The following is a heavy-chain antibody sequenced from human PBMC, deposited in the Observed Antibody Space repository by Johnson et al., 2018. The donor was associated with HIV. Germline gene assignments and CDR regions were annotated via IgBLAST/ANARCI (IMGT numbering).Heavy chain of an antibody. J-gene: IGHJ3*02. D-gene: IGHD2-15*01. CDR2: IKSKTDGGTT. Sequence: VQLVESGGGLVKPGGSLRLSCAASGFTFSNAWMSWVRQAPGKGLEWVGRIKSKTDGGTTDYAAPVKGRFTISRDDSKNTLYLKMNSLRAEDTALYYCARAGGGSHGAFDIWGQGTMVTVSS. CDR1: GFTFSNAW. V-gene: IGHV3-15*05. CDR3: ARAGGGSHGAFDI.